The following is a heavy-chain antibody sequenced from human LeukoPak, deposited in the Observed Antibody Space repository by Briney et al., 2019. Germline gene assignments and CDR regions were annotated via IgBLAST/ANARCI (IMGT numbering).Heavy chain of an antibody. V-gene: IGHV3-43*01. J-gene: IGHJ4*02. CDR3: AKDGGLYYDSSGTGDY. CDR1: GFTFDDYT. D-gene: IGHD3-22*01. CDR2: ISWDGGST. Sequence: PGGSLRLSCAASGFTFDDYTMHWVRQAPGKGLEWVSLISWDGGSTYYADSVKGRFTISRDNSKNTLYLQMNSLRAEDTAVYYCAKDGGLYYDSSGTGDYWGQGTLVTVSS.